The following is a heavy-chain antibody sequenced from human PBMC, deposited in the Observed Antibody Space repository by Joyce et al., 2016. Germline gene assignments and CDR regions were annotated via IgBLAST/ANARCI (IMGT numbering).Heavy chain of an antibody. CDR3: ARWQFLGLRKYYFDY. Sequence: QLQLQESGPGLVQPSETLSLTCTVSGGSISSSNYYWGWIRQPPGKGLEWIGSVYYTATAYYNPSLRTRVTTDVDTSKNQFSLNLSSVTAADTAVYYCARWQFLGLRKYYFDYWGPGILVTVSS. CDR2: VYYTATA. J-gene: IGHJ4*02. V-gene: IGHV4-39*01. CDR1: GGSISSSNYY. D-gene: IGHD3-16*01.